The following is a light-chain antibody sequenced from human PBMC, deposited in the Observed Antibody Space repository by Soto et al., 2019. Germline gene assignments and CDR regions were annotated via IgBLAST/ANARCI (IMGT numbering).Light chain of an antibody. J-gene: IGKJ3*01. Sequence: EIVMTQSPATLSVSPGERATLSCRASQSVSSNLAWYQQKPGQAPRLLIYGASTRATGIPARFSGSGSGTEFTLTISSLQSEDFFVFYCQQYNNIPPVYPFGHVT. V-gene: IGKV3-15*01. CDR1: QSVSSN. CDR3: QQYNNIPPVYP. CDR2: GAS.